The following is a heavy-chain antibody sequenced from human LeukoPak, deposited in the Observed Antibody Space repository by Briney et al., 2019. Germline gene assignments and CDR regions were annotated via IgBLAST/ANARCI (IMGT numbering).Heavy chain of an antibody. CDR2: INQDVSRI. CDR1: GFSFSRYW. V-gene: IGHV3-7*01. D-gene: IGHD2-8*01. J-gene: IGHJ4*02. Sequence: PGRSLRLSCAGSGFSFSRYWMAWVRQAPGKGLEWVASINQDVSRIHYVDSVKGRFTISRDNAKNSLFLQMNSLRVADTAVYYCARLKDEVTKFDYWGQGTLVTVSS. CDR3: ARLKDEVTKFDY.